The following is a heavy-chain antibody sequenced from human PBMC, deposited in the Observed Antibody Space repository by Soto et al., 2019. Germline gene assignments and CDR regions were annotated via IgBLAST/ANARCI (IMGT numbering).Heavy chain of an antibody. Sequence: QVHLEESGGGLVKPGQSLRLSCATSGFIFSDYYMARIRQAPGKGLEWIGYINNGGDIVHYSDAVRGRFRISRDNTKKSLYLQMTSLRAEDTAIYYCARDFSKTTVGVVDSWGQGALVTVSS. CDR1: GFIFSDYY. D-gene: IGHD3-16*01. V-gene: IGHV3-11*01. CDR2: INNGGDIV. CDR3: ARDFSKTTVGVVDS. J-gene: IGHJ4*02.